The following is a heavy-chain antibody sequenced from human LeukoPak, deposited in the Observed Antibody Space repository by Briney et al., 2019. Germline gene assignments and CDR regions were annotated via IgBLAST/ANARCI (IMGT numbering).Heavy chain of an antibody. D-gene: IGHD3-10*01. Sequence: GESLKTSFQGSGYRFTSYWIGWVRPMPGKGLEWMGIIYPGDSDTRYSPSLQGQVTFSADRSISTAYLQWSSLQASDTAMYYCARLGGVLAPFDPWGQGTLVIVSS. CDR2: IYPGDSDT. CDR3: ARLGGVLAPFDP. J-gene: IGHJ5*02. CDR1: GYRFTSYW. V-gene: IGHV5-51*01.